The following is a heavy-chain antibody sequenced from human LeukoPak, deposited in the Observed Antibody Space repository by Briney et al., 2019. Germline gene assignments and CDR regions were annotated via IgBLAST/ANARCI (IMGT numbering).Heavy chain of an antibody. V-gene: IGHV3-21*01. D-gene: IGHD2-21*01. CDR1: GFTFSSYS. J-gene: IGHJ4*02. CDR2: ISISSSYI. Sequence: GGSLRLSCAASGFTFSSYSMNWVRQAPGKGLEWVSSISISSSYIYYADSLKGRFTISRDNAKNSLYLQMNSLRVEDTAVYYCAMRRHCGGDCYGFDYWGQGTLVTVSS. CDR3: AMRRHCGGDCYGFDY.